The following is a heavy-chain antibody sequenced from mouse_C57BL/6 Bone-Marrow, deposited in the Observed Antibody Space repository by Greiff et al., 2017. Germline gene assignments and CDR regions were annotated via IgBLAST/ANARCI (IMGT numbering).Heavy chain of an antibody. D-gene: IGHD4-1*01. CDR2: IDPSDSYT. CDR1: GYTFTSYW. Sequence: VQLQQPGAELVRPGTSVKLSCKASGYTFTSYWLHWVKQRPGQGLEWIGVIDPSDSYTNYNQKFKGKATLTVDTSSSTAYMQLSSLTSEDSAVYYCARGNWDGGYWGQGTTLTVSS. CDR3: ARGNWDGGY. J-gene: IGHJ2*01. V-gene: IGHV1-59*01.